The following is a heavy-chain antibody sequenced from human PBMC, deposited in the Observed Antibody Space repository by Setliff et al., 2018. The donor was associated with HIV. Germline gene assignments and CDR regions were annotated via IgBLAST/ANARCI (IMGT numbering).Heavy chain of an antibody. Sequence: PSETLSLTCTFSGDSISSGNYYWSWIRQPAGKELEWIGRIYSTGSTNYNPSLKSRVTISSDTSKNLFSLKLTTVTAADAAVYYCTRDTGYILSGYRPHWYFDPWGRGTLVTVSS. D-gene: IGHD3-9*01. CDR3: TRDTGYILSGYRPHWYFDP. CDR1: GDSISSGNYY. V-gene: IGHV4-61*02. CDR2: IYSTGST. J-gene: IGHJ2*01.